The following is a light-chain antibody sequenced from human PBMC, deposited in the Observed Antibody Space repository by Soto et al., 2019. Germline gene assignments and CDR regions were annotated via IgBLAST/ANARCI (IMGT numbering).Light chain of an antibody. J-gene: IGKJ1*01. CDR3: QQYDNWPT. V-gene: IGKV3-15*01. CDR1: QTVSRN. CDR2: GAS. Sequence: EVVMTQSPATLSVSPGERATLSCRASQTVSRNLAWYQQRPGQAPRLLIYGASTRATGIPARFSGSGSGTEFTLTISSLQSEDFAVYYCQQYDNWPTCGQGTKVDIK.